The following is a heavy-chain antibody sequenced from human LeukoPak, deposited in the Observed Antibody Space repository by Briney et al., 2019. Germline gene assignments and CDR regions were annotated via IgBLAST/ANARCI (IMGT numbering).Heavy chain of an antibody. CDR2: FSGGGDS. J-gene: IGHJ4*02. V-gene: IGHV3-23*01. CDR1: GFTSGIYA. CDR3: GKEVERHFDLKY. Sequence: PGGSLRLSCAASGFTSGIYAVSWVRQAPGKGPEWVSAFSGGGDSYYADSVKGRFTISRDNSKKILYLQMNSLRAEDTAVYYCGKEVERHFDLKYWGQGTLVTVSS.